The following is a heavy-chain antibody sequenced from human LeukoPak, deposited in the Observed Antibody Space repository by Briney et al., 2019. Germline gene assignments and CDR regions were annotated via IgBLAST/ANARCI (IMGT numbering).Heavy chain of an antibody. Sequence: ASVKVSCKASGYTFTDYYIHWVRQAPGQGLEWVGWINPNTGGTNCAQKLHYRVTMTRDTSISTAYMELSRLRFDDTAVYYCARSPHILTGENFDYWGQGTLVTVSS. V-gene: IGHV1-2*02. CDR3: ARSPHILTGENFDY. D-gene: IGHD3-9*01. CDR2: INPNTGGT. J-gene: IGHJ4*02. CDR1: GYTFTDYY.